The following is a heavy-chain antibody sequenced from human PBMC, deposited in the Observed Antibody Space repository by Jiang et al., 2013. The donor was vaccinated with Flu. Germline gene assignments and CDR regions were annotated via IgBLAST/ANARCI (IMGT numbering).Heavy chain of an antibody. CDR1: GFTFSSYG. CDR3: ATVFLRLGRGHAFDI. Sequence: VQLLESGGGVVQPGRSLRLSCAASGFTFSSYGMHWVRQAPGKGLEWVAVISYDGSNKYYADSVKGRFTISRDNSKNTLYLQMNSLRAEDTAVYYCATVFLRLGRGHAFDIWGQGTMVTVSS. V-gene: IGHV3-30*03. J-gene: IGHJ3*02. D-gene: IGHD1-14*01. CDR2: ISYDGSNK.